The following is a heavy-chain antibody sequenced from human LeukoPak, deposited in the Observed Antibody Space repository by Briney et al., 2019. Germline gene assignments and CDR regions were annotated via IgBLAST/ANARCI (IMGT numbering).Heavy chain of an antibody. V-gene: IGHV4-34*01. Sequence: KSGGSLRLSCAASGFTFTNYWMHWIRQPPGKGLEWIGEINHSGSTNYNPSLKSRVTISVDTSKNQFSLKLSSVTAADTAVYYCARTDPSYGDWVVPFDYWGQGTLVTVSS. CDR2: INHSGST. D-gene: IGHD4-17*01. J-gene: IGHJ4*02. CDR3: ARTDPSYGDWVVPFDY. CDR1: GFTFTNYW.